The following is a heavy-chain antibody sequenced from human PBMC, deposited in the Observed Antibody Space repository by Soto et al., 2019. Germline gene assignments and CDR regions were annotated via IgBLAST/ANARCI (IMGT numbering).Heavy chain of an antibody. V-gene: IGHV4-61*01. CDR3: ARYSSSWYPSNY. Sequence: ETLSLTCTVSGGSVSSGSYYWSWIRQPPGKGLEWIGYIYYSGSTNYNPSLKSRVTISVDTSKNQFSLKLNSVTAADTAVYYCARYSSSWYPSNYWGQGTLVTVSS. CDR1: GGSVSSGSYY. J-gene: IGHJ4*02. D-gene: IGHD6-13*01. CDR2: IYYSGST.